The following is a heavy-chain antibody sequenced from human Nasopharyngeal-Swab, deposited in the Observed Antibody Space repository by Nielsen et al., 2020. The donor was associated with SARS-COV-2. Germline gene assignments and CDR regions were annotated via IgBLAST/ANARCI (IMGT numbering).Heavy chain of an antibody. Sequence: GESLKISCAASGFTFSSYGMHWVRQAPGKGLEWVAVIWYDGSNKYYADSVKGRFTISRDNSKNTLYLQMNSLRAEDTAVYYCARDVVMVAAFYYYYYGMDVWGQGTTVTVSS. CDR3: ARDVVMVAAFYYYYYGMDV. J-gene: IGHJ6*02. V-gene: IGHV3-33*01. CDR1: GFTFSSYG. CDR2: IWYDGSNK. D-gene: IGHD2-15*01.